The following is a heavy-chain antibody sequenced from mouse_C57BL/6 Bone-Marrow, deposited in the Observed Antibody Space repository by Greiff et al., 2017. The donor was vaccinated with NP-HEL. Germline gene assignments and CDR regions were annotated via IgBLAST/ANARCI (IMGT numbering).Heavy chain of an antibody. J-gene: IGHJ4*01. CDR3: ARKQLRPPYAMDY. CDR2: IYPGDGDT. Sequence: QVQLQQSGPELVKPGASVKISCKASGYAFRSSWMNWVKQRPGKGLEWIGRIYPGDGDTNYNGKFKGKATLTADKSYSTAYMQLSSLTSEDSAVSFCARKQLRPPYAMDYWGQGTSVTVSS. CDR1: GYAFRSSW. D-gene: IGHD3-2*02. V-gene: IGHV1-82*01.